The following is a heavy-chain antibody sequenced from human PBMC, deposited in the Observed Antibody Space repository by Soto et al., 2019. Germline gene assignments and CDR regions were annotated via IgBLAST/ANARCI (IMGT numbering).Heavy chain of an antibody. Sequence: EVQLMESGGGLVQPGGSLRLSCAASGFTFTHYWMIWVRQAPGKGLEWVANIKQDGSEKYYVDSVRGRFTVSRDNAKNSLHLQMNSLRAEDTAMYYCASGKYAGAVDYWGQGILVTVSS. V-gene: IGHV3-7*03. CDR2: IKQDGSEK. J-gene: IGHJ4*02. CDR3: ASGKYAGAVDY. CDR1: GFTFTHYW. D-gene: IGHD2-8*01.